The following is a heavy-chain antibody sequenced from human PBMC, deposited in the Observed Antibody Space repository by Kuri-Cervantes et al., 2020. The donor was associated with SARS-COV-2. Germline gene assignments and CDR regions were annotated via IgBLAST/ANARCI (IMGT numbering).Heavy chain of an antibody. Sequence: ASVKVSCKASGYTFTGYYMHWVRQAPGQGLEWMGWINPNSGGTNYAQKFQGRVTMTTDTSTSTAYMELSSLRSEDTAVYYCATVSESIAAPYYYYYGMDVWGQGTTVTVSS. J-gene: IGHJ6*02. CDR2: INPNSGGT. CDR1: GYTFTGYY. D-gene: IGHD6-6*01. V-gene: IGHV1-2*02. CDR3: ATVSESIAAPYYYYYGMDV.